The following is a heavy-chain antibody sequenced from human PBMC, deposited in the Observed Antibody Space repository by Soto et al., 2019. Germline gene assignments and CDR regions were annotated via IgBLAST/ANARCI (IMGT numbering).Heavy chain of an antibody. CDR1: GGTFSSYA. D-gene: IGHD2-15*01. J-gene: IGHJ6*02. CDR3: ARHPGGRGYYYGMDV. Sequence: GASVKVSCKASGGTFSSYAISWVRQAPGQGLEWMGGIIPIFGTANYAQKFRGRVTITADESTSTAYMELSSLRSEDTAVYYCARHPGGRGYYYGMDVWGQGTTVTVSS. CDR2: IIPIFGTA. V-gene: IGHV1-69*13.